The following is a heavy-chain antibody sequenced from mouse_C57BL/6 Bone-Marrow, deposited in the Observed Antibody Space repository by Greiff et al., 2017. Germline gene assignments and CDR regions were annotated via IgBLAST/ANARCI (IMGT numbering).Heavy chain of an antibody. Sequence: VQLQQSGPVLVKPGASVKMSCKASGYTFTDYYMNWVKQSHGKSLEWIGVINPYNGGTSYNQKFKGKATLTVDKSSSTAYMELNSLTSEDSAVYYCASYGNFPFAYWGQGTLVTVSA. J-gene: IGHJ3*01. CDR3: ASYGNFPFAY. D-gene: IGHD2-1*01. CDR1: GYTFTDYY. V-gene: IGHV1-19*01. CDR2: INPYNGGT.